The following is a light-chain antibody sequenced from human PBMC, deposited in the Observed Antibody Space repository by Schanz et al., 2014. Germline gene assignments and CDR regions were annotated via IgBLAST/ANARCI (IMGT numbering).Light chain of an antibody. V-gene: IGKV3-20*01. CDR2: GAS. CDR3: QQYHSVPHT. Sequence: EIVLTQSPGTLSLSPGERATLSCRASQSISSKYFAWYQQRPGQAPRLLIYGASSRATGIPDRFSGSGSGTDFTLTISSLQAEDVAVYYCQQYHSVPHTFGQGTKLEIK. J-gene: IGKJ2*01. CDR1: QSISSKY.